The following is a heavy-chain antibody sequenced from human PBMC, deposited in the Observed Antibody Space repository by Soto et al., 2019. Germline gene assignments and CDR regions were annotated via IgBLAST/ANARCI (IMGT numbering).Heavy chain of an antibody. J-gene: IGHJ6*02. CDR2: IWYDGSNK. CDR3: ARGRGYCSSTSCYYYYYYGMDV. D-gene: IGHD2-2*01. Sequence: GGSLRLSCAASGFTFSSYGMHWVRQAPGQGLEWVAVIWYDGSNKYYADSVKGRFTISRDNSKNTLYLQMNSLRAEDTAVYYCARGRGYCSSTSCYYYYYYGMDVWGQGTTVTVSS. CDR1: GFTFSSYG. V-gene: IGHV3-33*01.